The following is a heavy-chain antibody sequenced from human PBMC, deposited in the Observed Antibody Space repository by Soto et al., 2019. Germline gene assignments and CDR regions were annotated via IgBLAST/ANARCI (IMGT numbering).Heavy chain of an antibody. CDR1: GYTYPNYD. Sequence: QVQLVQSGDEVKKPGASVKISCKASGYTYPNYDINWVRQSTGQGLEWMGWMNPNSGNTGYAQKVQGRVTMTRNTTISTAYMEMSSRRSEETAVYYCASEQQVRGFFLCVQGTHVNVAS. D-gene: IGHD6-13*01. CDR3: ASEQQVRGFFL. J-gene: IGHJ5*02. CDR2: MNPNSGNT. V-gene: IGHV1-8*01.